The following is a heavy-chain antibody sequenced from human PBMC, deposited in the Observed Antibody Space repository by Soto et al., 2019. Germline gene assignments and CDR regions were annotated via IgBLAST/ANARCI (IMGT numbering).Heavy chain of an antibody. CDR2: INPDGGGT. CDR1: GYTFTSYY. D-gene: IGHD4-4*01. Sequence: QVQLVQSGAEVKKPGASVKASCKASGYTFTSYYMHWVRLAPGQGLEWMGIINPDGGGTSYAQQFQGRVIMTRDTSMSTVYMEMSSLRSEDTAVYYCAVGGNYLSMDVWGQGTTVTVSS. V-gene: IGHV1-46*01. J-gene: IGHJ6*02. CDR3: AVGGNYLSMDV.